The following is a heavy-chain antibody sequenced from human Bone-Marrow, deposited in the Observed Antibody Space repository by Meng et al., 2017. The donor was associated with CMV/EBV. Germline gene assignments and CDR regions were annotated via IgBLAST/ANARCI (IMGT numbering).Heavy chain of an antibody. V-gene: IGHV3-30*14. J-gene: IGHJ6*02. CDR1: GFTFSSYA. CDR2: ISYDGSNK. Sequence: GESLKISCAASGFTFSSYAMHWVRQAPGKGLEWVAVISYDGSNKYYADSVKGRFTISRDNSKNTLYLQMNSLRAEDTAVYYCASPYCSSTSCYTDYYYGMDVWGQGTTVTVSS. CDR3: ASPYCSSTSCYTDYYYGMDV. D-gene: IGHD2-2*02.